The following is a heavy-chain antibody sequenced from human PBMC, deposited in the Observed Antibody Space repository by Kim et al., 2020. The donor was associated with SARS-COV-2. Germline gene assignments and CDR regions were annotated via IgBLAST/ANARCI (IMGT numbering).Heavy chain of an antibody. Sequence: SETLSLTCTVSGGSISSSSYYWGWIRQPPGKGLEWIGSIYYSGSTYYNPSLKSRVTISVDTSKNQFSLKLSYVTAADTAVYYCARRITYLAIAVAGTWDYWGQGTLVTVSS. CDR2: IYYSGST. CDR3: ARRITYLAIAVAGTWDY. D-gene: IGHD6-19*01. V-gene: IGHV4-39*01. CDR1: GGSISSSSYY. J-gene: IGHJ4*02.